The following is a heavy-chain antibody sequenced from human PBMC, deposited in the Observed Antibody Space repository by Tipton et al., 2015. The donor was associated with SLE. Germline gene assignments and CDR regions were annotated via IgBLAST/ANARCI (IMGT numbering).Heavy chain of an antibody. J-gene: IGHJ4*02. CDR3: ARIVVATIDY. CDR1: GDSVSSDGYY. V-gene: IGHV4-61*08. Sequence: TLSLTCTVSGDSVSSDGYYWTWIRQPPGKGLEWIGYVHSSGRTNYSPSLKSRVIISIDKSQNQFSLNLISVTTADAAVYYCARIVVATIDYWGQGTLVTVSS. D-gene: IGHD2-15*01. CDR2: VHSSGRT.